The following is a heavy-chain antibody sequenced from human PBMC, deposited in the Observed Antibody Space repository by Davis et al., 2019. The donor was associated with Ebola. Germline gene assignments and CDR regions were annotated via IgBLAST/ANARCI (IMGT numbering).Heavy chain of an antibody. CDR3: ARERVSGFWSGYPDY. Sequence: GGSLRLSCAASGFTLRNYWMTWVRQAPGKGLEWVANIKHGGSESYSVDSVKGRFIISRDNAKNTLYLQMNSLRVEDTAIYFCARERVSGFWSGYPDYWGQGTLVTVSS. D-gene: IGHD3-3*01. V-gene: IGHV3-7*01. CDR2: IKHGGSES. CDR1: GFTLRNYW. J-gene: IGHJ4*02.